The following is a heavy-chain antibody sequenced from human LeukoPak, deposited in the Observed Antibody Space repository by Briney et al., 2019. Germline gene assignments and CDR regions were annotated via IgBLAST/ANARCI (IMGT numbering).Heavy chain of an antibody. CDR2: ISSSSSYI. D-gene: IGHD4-17*01. J-gene: IGHJ4*02. CDR1: GFTFSSYS. Sequence: KPGGSLRLSCAASGFTFSSYSMNWVRQAPGKGLEWVSYISSSSSYIYYADSVKGRFTISRDNAKNSLYLQMNSLRAEDTAVYYCARDLAVNAFDYWGQGTLVTVSS. V-gene: IGHV3-21*05. CDR3: ARDLAVNAFDY.